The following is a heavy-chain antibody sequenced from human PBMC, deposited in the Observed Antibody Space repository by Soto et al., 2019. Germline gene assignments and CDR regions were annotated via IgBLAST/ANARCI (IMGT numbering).Heavy chain of an antibody. CDR1: GGSISSSNW. CDR3: ARVGSSSSPIRWFDP. J-gene: IGHJ5*02. V-gene: IGHV4-4*02. Sequence: SETLSLTCAVSGGSISSSNWWSWVRQPPGKGLEWIGEIYHSGSTNYNPSLKSRVTISVDKSKNQFSLKLSSVTAADTAVYYCARVGSSSSPIRWFDPWGQGTLVT. CDR2: IYHSGST. D-gene: IGHD6-6*01.